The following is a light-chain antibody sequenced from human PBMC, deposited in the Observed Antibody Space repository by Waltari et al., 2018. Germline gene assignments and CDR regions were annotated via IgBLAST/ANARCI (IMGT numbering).Light chain of an antibody. CDR2: EVD. CDR3: CSYAPTRTLAE. CDR1: NRDFGYYNL. Sequence: QSTLTQPASVSGSPGQSITISCTGPNRDFGYYNLVSWYQQYPHAAPKLIIYEVDKRASGVSDRFSASKSGTTASLTISGLQTEDEAHYYYCSYAPTRTLAEFGGGTKVTVL. V-gene: IGLV2-23*02. J-gene: IGLJ3*02.